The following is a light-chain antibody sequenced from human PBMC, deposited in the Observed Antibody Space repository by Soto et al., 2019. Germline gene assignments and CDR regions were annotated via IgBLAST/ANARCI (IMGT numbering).Light chain of an antibody. CDR1: QSISSW. Sequence: DIQMTQSPSTLSASVGDRVTITCRASQSISSWLAWYQQKPGKAPKLLIYKASSLESGVPSRFSGSGSGTEFTLPIGSLQHDDFAAYYCQQYNSYSPWTFGQGTKVEIK. V-gene: IGKV1-5*03. CDR3: QQYNSYSPWT. J-gene: IGKJ1*01. CDR2: KAS.